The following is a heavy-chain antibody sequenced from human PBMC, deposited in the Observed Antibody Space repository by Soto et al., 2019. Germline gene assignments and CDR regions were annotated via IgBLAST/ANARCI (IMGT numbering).Heavy chain of an antibody. V-gene: IGHV5-51*01. CDR3: ARASNHVDWFPESFDI. CDR2: IYAGDPDI. Sequence: GESLKISRKGSGYSFISYWIGWVRQMPGKGLEWMGIIYAGDPDIRYSPSFQGQVTISVDKSISTAYLQWSSLKASDTAMYYCARASNHVDWFPESFDIWGQGTMVTVSS. CDR1: GYSFISYW. J-gene: IGHJ3*02. D-gene: IGHD3-9*01.